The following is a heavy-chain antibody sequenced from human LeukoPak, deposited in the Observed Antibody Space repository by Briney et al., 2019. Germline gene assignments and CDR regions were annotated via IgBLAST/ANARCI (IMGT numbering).Heavy chain of an antibody. J-gene: IGHJ6*03. CDR2: INHSGST. V-gene: IGHV4-34*01. Sequence: SETLSLTCAVYGGSFSGYYWSWIRQPPGKGLEWIGEINHSGSTNYNPSLKSRVTISVDTSKNQFSLKLSSVTAADTAVYYCARGLGSTFFGVVPHYMDVWGKGTTVTVSS. CDR1: GGSFSGYY. D-gene: IGHD3-3*01. CDR3: ARGLGSTFFGVVPHYMDV.